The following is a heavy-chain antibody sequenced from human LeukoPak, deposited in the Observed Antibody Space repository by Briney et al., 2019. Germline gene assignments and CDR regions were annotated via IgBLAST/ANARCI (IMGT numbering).Heavy chain of an antibody. D-gene: IGHD6-19*01. J-gene: IGHJ3*02. CDR1: GFTFSSYD. CDR2: ISYDGSNK. Sequence: GGSLRLSCAASGFTFSSYDMHWVRQAPGKGLEWVAVISYDGSNKYYADSVKGRFTISRDNSKNTLNLQMNSLRAEDTAVYYCAKSIAVAGIAGGIPDAFDIWGQGTMVTVSS. CDR3: AKSIAVAGIAGGIPDAFDI. V-gene: IGHV3-30*18.